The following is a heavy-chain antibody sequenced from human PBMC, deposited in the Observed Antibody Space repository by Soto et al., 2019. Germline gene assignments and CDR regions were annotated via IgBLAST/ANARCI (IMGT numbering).Heavy chain of an antibody. CDR1: GGSISSSNW. Sequence: QVQLQESGPGLVKPSGTLSLTCAVSGGSISSSNWWSWVRQPPGKGLEWIGETYHSGSTNYNTSLKSRVTISVDKSKNQFSLKLSSVTAAVTAVYYCARVVGGYYYGMDVWGQGTTVTVSS. V-gene: IGHV4-4*02. J-gene: IGHJ6*02. CDR3: ARVVGGYYYGMDV. D-gene: IGHD2-2*01. CDR2: TYHSGST.